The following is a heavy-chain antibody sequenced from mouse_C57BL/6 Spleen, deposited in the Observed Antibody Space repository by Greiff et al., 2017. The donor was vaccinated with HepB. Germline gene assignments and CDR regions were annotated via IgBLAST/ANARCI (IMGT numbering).Heavy chain of an antibody. CDR1: GYTFTDYE. J-gene: IGHJ2*01. Sequence: QVQLQQSGAELVRPGASVTLSCKASGYTFTDYEMHWVKQTPVHGLEWIGAIDPDTGGTAYNQKFKGKAILTADKSSSTAYMELRSLTSEDSAVYYCTNHYYGSLDYWGQGTTLTVSS. V-gene: IGHV1-15*01. CDR3: TNHYYGSLDY. D-gene: IGHD1-1*01. CDR2: IDPDTGGT.